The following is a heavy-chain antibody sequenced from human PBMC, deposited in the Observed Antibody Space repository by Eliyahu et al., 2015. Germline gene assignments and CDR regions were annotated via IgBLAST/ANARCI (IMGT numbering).Heavy chain of an antibody. CDR2: ISGDGSRT. J-gene: IGHJ5*02. CDR1: GFTFSNYW. V-gene: IGHV3-74*01. D-gene: IGHD2-21*02. Sequence: EVQLVESGGGLVQPGGSLRLSCEASGFTFSNYWMHWVRQAPGKGLVWVSHISGDGSRTSYADSVKGRFTISRDNAKSTLYLQMNSLRAEDTAVYFCAGVPTASFFDPWGQGTLVTVSS. CDR3: AGVPTASFFDP.